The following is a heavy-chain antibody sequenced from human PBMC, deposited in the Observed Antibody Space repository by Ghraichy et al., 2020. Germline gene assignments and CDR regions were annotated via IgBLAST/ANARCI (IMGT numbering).Heavy chain of an antibody. Sequence: SETLSLTCTVSGGSISSYYWSWIRQPPGKGLEWFGFINYSGSTNYNPSLKSRVTISVDTSKNQFSLKLSSVTAADTAVYYCARLSSSGRPADFDYWGQGTLVTVSS. CDR2: INYSGST. CDR1: GGSISSYY. D-gene: IGHD6-19*01. CDR3: ARLSSSGRPADFDY. V-gene: IGHV4-59*08. J-gene: IGHJ4*02.